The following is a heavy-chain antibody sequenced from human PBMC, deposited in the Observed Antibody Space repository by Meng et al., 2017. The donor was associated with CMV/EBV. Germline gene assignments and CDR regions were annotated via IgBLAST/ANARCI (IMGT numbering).Heavy chain of an antibody. V-gene: IGHV3-66*02. CDR2: IYSGGST. D-gene: IGHD4-17*01. CDR1: GFTVSSHC. CDR3: ARDGNYGDYGDGY. J-gene: IGHJ4*02. Sequence: GESLKISCAASGFTVSSHCMSWVRQAPGKGLEWVSVIYSGGSTHYADSVKGRFTISRDNSKNTLYLQMNSLRAEDTAVYYCARDGNYGDYGDGYWDQGTLVTVSS.